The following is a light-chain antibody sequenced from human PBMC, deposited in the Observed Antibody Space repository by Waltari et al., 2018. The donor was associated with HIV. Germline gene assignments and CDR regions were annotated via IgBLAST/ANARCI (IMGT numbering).Light chain of an antibody. CDR3: WSSAGGRAV. J-gene: IGLJ1*01. CDR2: ETA. Sequence: QSALTQPASVYGSPGQSITISCIAATNDVGTFTLFSWYHPHPGRPPKIIIYETAQRPSGDLNRVPVSKGGKAASLTIAGGQAEEEGDYYCWSSAGGRAVFGPGTKVTVL. CDR1: TNDVGTFTL. V-gene: IGLV2-23*01.